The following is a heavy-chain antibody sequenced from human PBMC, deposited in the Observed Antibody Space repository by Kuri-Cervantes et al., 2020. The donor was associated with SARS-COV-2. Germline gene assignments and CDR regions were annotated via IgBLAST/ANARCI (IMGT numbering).Heavy chain of an antibody. CDR2: VHSSGAT. CDR1: GGSVTRSSAY. CDR3: ARHEVLITFGGVIVSYFDY. J-gene: IGHJ4*02. Sequence: SETLSLTCTVSGGSVTRSSAYWGWIRQSPEKGLEWIGTVHSSGATYYSPSLKRRVTISVDTSNNRYSLKLNSVTAADTAVYYCARHEVLITFGGVIVSYFDYWGQGTLVTVSS. V-gene: IGHV4-39*01. D-gene: IGHD3-16*02.